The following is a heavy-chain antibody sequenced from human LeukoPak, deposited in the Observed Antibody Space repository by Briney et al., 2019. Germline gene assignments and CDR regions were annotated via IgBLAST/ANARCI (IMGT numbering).Heavy chain of an antibody. CDR2: IRPDGTDA. J-gene: IGHJ4*02. D-gene: IGHD7-27*01. V-gene: IGHV3-74*01. Sequence: GGSLRLSCAASGFTFSDFWMHWVRQAPGRGPVWVSRIRPDGTDASYADSVKGRFTISRDNARNTLFLQISSLRDEDTAVYYCARDMWGTFDYWGQGTLVTVSS. CDR3: ARDMWGTFDY. CDR1: GFTFSDFW.